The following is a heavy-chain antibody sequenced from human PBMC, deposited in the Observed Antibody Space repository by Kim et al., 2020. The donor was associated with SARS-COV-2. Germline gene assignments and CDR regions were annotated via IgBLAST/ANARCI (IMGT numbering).Heavy chain of an antibody. CDR2: ISSSSSYI. D-gene: IGHD5-18*01. J-gene: IGHJ4*02. CDR3: ATGAFGYSYGYGFDY. Sequence: GGSLRLSCAASGFTFSDYYMSWIRQAPGKGLEWVSYISSSSSYINYADSVKGRFTISRDNAKNSLYLQMNSLRAEDTAVYYCATGAFGYSYGYGFDYWGQGTLVTVSS. CDR1: GFTFSDYY. V-gene: IGHV3-11*03.